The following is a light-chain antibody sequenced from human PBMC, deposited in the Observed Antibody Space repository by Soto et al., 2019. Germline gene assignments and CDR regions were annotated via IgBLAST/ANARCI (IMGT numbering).Light chain of an antibody. V-gene: IGLV1-40*01. Sequence: QSVLTQPPSVSGAPGQRVTISCTGSSSNIGAGYDVHWYQQLPGTAPKILIYGNSNRPSGVPDRVSGSKSGTSASLAITGLQAEDEADYYCQSYDSSLSGFYVFGTGTKVTVL. CDR2: GNS. CDR3: QSYDSSLSGFYV. CDR1: SSNIGAGYD. J-gene: IGLJ1*01.